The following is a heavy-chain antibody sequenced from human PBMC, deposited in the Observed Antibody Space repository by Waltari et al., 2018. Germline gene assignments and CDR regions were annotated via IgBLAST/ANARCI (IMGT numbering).Heavy chain of an antibody. CDR3: ARDWSGSGRGINY. D-gene: IGHD3-3*01. Sequence: VESGGGLVQPGGSLRLSCGAYGFRFSTYWMSWARPAPGKGLEWVANIKTDGSEKYYVDSVRGRFTISRDNAKNSLSLQMSTLRDEDTGRYYCARDWSGSGRGINYWGQGTLVTVSS. CDR2: IKTDGSEK. J-gene: IGHJ4*02. V-gene: IGHV3-7*01. CDR1: GFRFSTYW.